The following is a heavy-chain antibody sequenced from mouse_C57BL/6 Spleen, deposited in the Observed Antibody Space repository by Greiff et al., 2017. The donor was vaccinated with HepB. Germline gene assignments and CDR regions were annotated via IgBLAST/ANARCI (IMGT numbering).Heavy chain of an antibody. CDR1: GFSFNTYA. Sequence: EVKVVESGGGLVQPKGSLKLSCAASGFSFNTYAMNWVRQAPGKGLEWVARIRSKSNNYATYYADSVKDRFTISRDDSESMLYLQMNNLKTEDTAMYYCVRRNGVRYYAMDYWGQGTSVTVSS. CDR2: IRSKSNNYAT. V-gene: IGHV10-1*01. CDR3: VRRNGVRYYAMDY. J-gene: IGHJ4*01.